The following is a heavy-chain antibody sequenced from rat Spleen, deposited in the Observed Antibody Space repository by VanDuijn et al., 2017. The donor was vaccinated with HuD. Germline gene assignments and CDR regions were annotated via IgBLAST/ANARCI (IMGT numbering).Heavy chain of an antibody. J-gene: IGHJ2*01. CDR3: ARQDYSSYRPYYFDY. CDR2: ISSSGSRT. D-gene: IGHD1-2*01. V-gene: IGHV5-7*01. CDR1: GFTFSNYY. Sequence: EVQLVETGGDLVQPGRSLKLSCVASGFTFSNYYMAWVRQAPKKGLEWVATISSSGSRTYYSDSVKGRFTISRDNAKSSLYLQMNSLKSEDTATYYCARQDYSSYRPYYFDYWGQGVMVTVSS.